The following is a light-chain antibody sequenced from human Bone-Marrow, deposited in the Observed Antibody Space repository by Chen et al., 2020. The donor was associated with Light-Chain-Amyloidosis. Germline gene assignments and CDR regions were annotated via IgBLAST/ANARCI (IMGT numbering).Light chain of an antibody. V-gene: IGLV3-25*03. Sequence: SYELTQPPSVSVSPGQTARIHCSGDDLPTKYAYWYQQKPGQAPVLVIHRDTERPAGLSERFSGSNSGTTATLTISGVQAEDEADYHCQSADSSGTYEAIFGGGTKLTVL. CDR2: RDT. J-gene: IGLJ2*01. CDR3: QSADSSGTYEAI. CDR1: DLPTKY.